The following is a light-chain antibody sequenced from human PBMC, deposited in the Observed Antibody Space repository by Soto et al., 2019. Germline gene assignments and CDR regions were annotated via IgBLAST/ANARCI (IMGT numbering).Light chain of an antibody. CDR1: QAISNF. CDR3: QQLNSYLVT. V-gene: IGKV1-9*01. J-gene: IGKJ5*01. CDR2: AAS. Sequence: DIQMTQSPSSLSASVVDRVTITCRASQAISNFLAWYQXKPGKAPKLLIYAASTLQSGVPSRFSGSGSGTEFTLTISSLQPEDFATYYCQQLNSYLVTFGQGTRLEIK.